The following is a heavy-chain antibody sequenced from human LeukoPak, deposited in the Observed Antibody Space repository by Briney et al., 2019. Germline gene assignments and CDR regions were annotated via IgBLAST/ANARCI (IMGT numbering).Heavy chain of an antibody. CDR3: AKDLARGYSYGP. CDR1: GFTFSSYG. J-gene: IGHJ5*02. V-gene: IGHV3-30*18. CDR2: ISYDGSNK. Sequence: PGGSLRLSCAASGFTFSSYGTHWVRQAPGKGLEWVAVISYDGSNKYYADSVKGRFTISRDNSKNTLYLQMNSLRAEDTAVYYCAKDLARGYSYGPWGQGTLVTVSS. D-gene: IGHD5-18*01.